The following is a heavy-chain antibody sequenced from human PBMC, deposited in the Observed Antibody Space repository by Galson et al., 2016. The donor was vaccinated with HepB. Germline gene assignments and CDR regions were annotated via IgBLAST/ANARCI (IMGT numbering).Heavy chain of an antibody. D-gene: IGHD3-3*01. CDR1: GLTFINYW. CDR3: ARDLLMGHTRGIFDI. Sequence: SLRLSCAASGLTFINYWMSWVRQAPGKGLEWVSAIRGSSDYLYYADSVGGRFTISRDNTKNSLYLQMNGLRADDTALYYCARDLLMGHTRGIFDIWGQGTLVTVSS. V-gene: IGHV3-21*06. CDR2: IRGSSDYL. J-gene: IGHJ4*02.